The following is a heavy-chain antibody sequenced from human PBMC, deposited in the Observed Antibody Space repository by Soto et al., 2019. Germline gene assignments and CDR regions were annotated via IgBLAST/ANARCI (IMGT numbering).Heavy chain of an antibody. J-gene: IGHJ4*02. CDR3: AKGPRPYSSSWYYFDY. CDR2: ISWDGGST. D-gene: IGHD6-13*01. CDR1: GFTFDDYT. V-gene: IGHV3-43*01. Sequence: GGSLRLSCAASGFTFDDYTMHWVRQAPGKGLEWVSLISWDGGSTYYADSVKGRFTISRDNSKNSLYLQMNSLRTEDTALYYCAKGPRPYSSSWYYFDYWAQGTLVTVSS.